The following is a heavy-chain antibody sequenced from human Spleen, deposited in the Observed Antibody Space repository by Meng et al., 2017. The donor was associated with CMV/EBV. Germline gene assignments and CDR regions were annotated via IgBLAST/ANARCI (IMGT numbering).Heavy chain of an antibody. CDR3: ARDSLGFYDSNGYYDEGLY. CDR2: VYYGGNT. D-gene: IGHD3-22*01. V-gene: IGHV4-39*07. CDR1: GGSISSSPYY. Sequence: SETLSLTCTVSGGSISSSPYYWAWIRQPPGKGLEWIGSVYYGGNTYYNPSLKSRVTISVDTSNNQFSLKLSSVTAADTAVYYCARDSLGFYDSNGYYDEGLYWGQGILVTVSS. J-gene: IGHJ4*02.